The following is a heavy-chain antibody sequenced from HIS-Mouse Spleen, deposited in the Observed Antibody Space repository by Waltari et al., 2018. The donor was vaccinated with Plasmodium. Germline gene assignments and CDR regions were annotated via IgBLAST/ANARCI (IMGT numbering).Heavy chain of an antibody. Sequence: QVQLQESGPGLVKPSQTLSPTCTVSGASLSSGGYSWSWIRQHPGKGLEWIGYIYYSGSTYYNPSLKSRVTISVDTSKNQFSLKLSSVTAADTAVYYCARGTGDLSDAFDIWGQGTMVTVSS. CDR2: IYYSGST. J-gene: IGHJ3*02. V-gene: IGHV4-31*03. D-gene: IGHD7-27*01. CDR1: GASLSSGGYS. CDR3: ARGTGDLSDAFDI.